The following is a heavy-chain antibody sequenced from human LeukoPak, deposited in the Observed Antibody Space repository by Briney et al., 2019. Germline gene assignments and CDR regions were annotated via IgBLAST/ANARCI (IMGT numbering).Heavy chain of an antibody. CDR3: AELGITMIGGV. Sequence: PGGSLRLSCAASGFTFITYSLNWVCQAPGKGLEWVSYISSDSTYIYYADSVKGRFTISRDNAKNSLYLQMNSLRAEDTAVYYCAELGITMIGGVWGKGTTVTISS. CDR2: ISSDSTYI. V-gene: IGHV3-21*05. CDR1: GFTFITYS. D-gene: IGHD3-10*02. J-gene: IGHJ6*04.